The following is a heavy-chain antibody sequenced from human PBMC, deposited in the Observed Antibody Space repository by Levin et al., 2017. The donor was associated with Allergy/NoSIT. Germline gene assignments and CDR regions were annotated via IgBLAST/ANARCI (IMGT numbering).Heavy chain of an antibody. D-gene: IGHD5-12*01. CDR3: AREVVGGYVHP. Sequence: ASVKVSCKASGYTFNRYGITWVRQAPGQGLAWMGWISADNGDTYLAQNFQGRVTMTTDTSTNTVHMETRSLTSDDTAVYYWAREVVGGYVHPWGQGTLVTVSS. J-gene: IGHJ5*02. CDR1: GYTFNRYG. CDR2: ISADNGDT. V-gene: IGHV1-18*01.